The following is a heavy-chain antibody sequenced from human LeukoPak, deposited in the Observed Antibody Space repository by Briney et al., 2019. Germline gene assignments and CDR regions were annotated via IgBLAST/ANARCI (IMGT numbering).Heavy chain of an antibody. CDR2: ISSSSSTI. D-gene: IGHD3-22*01. CDR3: AREYDSSGYSGSGDAFDI. V-gene: IGHV3-48*01. J-gene: IGHJ3*02. CDR1: GFTFSSYS. Sequence: GGSLRLSCAASGFTFSSYSMNWVRQAPGKGLEWVSYISSSSSTIYYADSVKGRFTISRDNSKNTLYLQMNSLRAEDTAVYYCAREYDSSGYSGSGDAFDIWGQGTMVTVSS.